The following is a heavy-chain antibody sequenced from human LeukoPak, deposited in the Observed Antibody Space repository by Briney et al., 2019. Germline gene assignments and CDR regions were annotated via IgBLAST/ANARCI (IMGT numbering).Heavy chain of an antibody. J-gene: IGHJ3*02. Sequence: PSETLSLTCTVSGGSISSSSYYWGWIRQPPGKGLEWIGSIYYSGSTYYNPSLKSRVTISVDTSKNQFSLKLSSVTAADTAVYYCARSGSGRVTTSGIVAFDIRGQGTMVTVSS. CDR2: IYYSGST. V-gene: IGHV4-39*01. D-gene: IGHD4-17*01. CDR3: ARSGSGRVTTSGIVAFDI. CDR1: GGSISSSSYY.